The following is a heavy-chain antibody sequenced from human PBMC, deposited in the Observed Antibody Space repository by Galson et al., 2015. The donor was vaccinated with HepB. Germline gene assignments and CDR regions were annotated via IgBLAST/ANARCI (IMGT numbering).Heavy chain of an antibody. CDR2: IYSGGST. D-gene: IGHD3-22*01. CDR3: ARIPKYYYDSSGYNQH. CDR1: RFTVSSNY. Sequence: SLRLSCAASRFTVSSNYMSWVRQAPGKGLEWVSVIYSGGSTYYADSVKGRFTISRHNSENTLYLQMNSLRAEDTAVYYCARIPKYYYDSSGYNQHWGQGTLVTVSS. V-gene: IGHV3-53*04. J-gene: IGHJ1*01.